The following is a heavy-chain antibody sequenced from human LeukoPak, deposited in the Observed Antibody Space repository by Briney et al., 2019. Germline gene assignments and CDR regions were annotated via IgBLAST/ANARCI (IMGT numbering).Heavy chain of an antibody. J-gene: IGHJ4*02. CDR2: ISSISSYI. CDR3: ARSRVGGGKPLVADY. D-gene: IGHD2-15*01. CDR1: GFTFSSSS. Sequence: PGGSLSLSCAASGFTFSSSSMNCVRQAPGKGLEWVSSISSISSYIYYADSVKGRFTISRDNAKNSLYVQMNSLRAEDTAVYYCARSRVGGGKPLVADYWGQGTLVTVSS. V-gene: IGHV3-21*01.